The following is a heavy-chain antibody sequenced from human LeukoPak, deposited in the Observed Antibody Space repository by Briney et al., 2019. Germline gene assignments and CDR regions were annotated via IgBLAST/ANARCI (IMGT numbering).Heavy chain of an antibody. CDR3: ARCVAAIGY. V-gene: IGHV3-7*05. CDR1: GFTFSSYW. J-gene: IGHJ4*02. D-gene: IGHD5-18*01. CDR2: IKQDGSDK. Sequence: GGSLRLSCAASGFTFSSYWMTWVRQAPGKGLEWVANIKQDGSDKACVDSVKGRFTISRDNAKNSLYLQMNSLRAEDTAVYYCARCVAAIGYWGQGTLVTVSS.